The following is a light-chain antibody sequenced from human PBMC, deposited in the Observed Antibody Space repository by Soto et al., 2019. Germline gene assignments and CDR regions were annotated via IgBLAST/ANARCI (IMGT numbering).Light chain of an antibody. CDR1: GTDVGGYKF. V-gene: IGLV2-14*01. J-gene: IGLJ3*02. Sequence: SALTQPASVSGSPGQSITISCTGAGTDVGGYKFLSWYQQHPGKAPKLMIYDLSNRPSGVSNRFSGSKSGNTASLTISGLQPEDEAYYYCSSYTSTSTVWVFGGGTKLTVL. CDR3: SSYTSTSTVWV. CDR2: DLS.